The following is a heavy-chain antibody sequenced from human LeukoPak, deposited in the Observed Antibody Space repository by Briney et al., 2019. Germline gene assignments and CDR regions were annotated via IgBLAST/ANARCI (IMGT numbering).Heavy chain of an antibody. D-gene: IGHD4-11*01. Sequence: GGSLRLSCAASGFTFSSFEMNWVRQAPGKGLEWVSYISISGSTIYYADSVKGRFTISRDNAKNSLYLQMNSLRAEDTAVYYCARGQHRWDYSHNLMSFWGQGTLVTVSS. CDR1: GFTFSSFE. CDR3: ARGQHRWDYSHNLMSF. V-gene: IGHV3-48*03. J-gene: IGHJ3*01. CDR2: ISISGSTI.